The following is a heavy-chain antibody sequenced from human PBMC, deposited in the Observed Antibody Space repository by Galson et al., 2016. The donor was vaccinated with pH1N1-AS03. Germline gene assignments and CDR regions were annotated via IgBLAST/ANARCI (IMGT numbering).Heavy chain of an antibody. Sequence: SCKASGYTFSDYHMHWVRQAPGQGLEWMGWINPSSGGTKSGQKFQGRVTMTTDTSISTAYMEVTGLRGDDTAVYYCARDFHSSNVWGQGTLVTVSS. D-gene: IGHD2-15*01. CDR3: ARDFHSSNV. V-gene: IGHV1-2*02. CDR1: GYTFSDYH. J-gene: IGHJ4*02. CDR2: INPSSGGT.